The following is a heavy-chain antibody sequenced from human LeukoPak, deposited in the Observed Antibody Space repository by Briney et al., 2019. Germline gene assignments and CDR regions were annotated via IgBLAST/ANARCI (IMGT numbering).Heavy chain of an antibody. CDR3: AKDGSKKGYSYGDYG. V-gene: IGHV3-43*01. Sequence: GGSLRLSCAASGFIFDDYTMHWVRQAPGKGLEWVSLISWDGGATYSVDSVKGRFTISRDNSKNSLYLQMNSLRTEDTALYYCAKDGSKKGYSYGDYGGGQGTLVTVSS. D-gene: IGHD5-18*01. J-gene: IGHJ4*02. CDR2: ISWDGGAT. CDR1: GFIFDDYT.